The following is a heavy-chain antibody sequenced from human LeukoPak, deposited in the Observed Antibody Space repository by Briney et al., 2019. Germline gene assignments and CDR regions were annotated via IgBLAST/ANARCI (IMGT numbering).Heavy chain of an antibody. D-gene: IGHD2-2*01. Sequence: GESLKISCKGSGYSFTSYWIGWVRQVPGKGLEWMGIIYPGDSDTRYSPSFQGQVTISADKSISTAYLQWSSLKASDTAMYYCARAIVVPAAMSGGMDVWGQGTTVTVSS. CDR3: ARAIVVPAAMSGGMDV. V-gene: IGHV5-51*01. J-gene: IGHJ6*02. CDR2: IYPGDSDT. CDR1: GYSFTSYW.